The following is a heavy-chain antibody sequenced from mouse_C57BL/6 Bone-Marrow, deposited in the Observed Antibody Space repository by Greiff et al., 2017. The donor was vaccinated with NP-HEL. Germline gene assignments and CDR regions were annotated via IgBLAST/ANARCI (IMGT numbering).Heavy chain of an antibody. D-gene: IGHD1-1*01. Sequence: DVMLVESGEGLVKPGGSLKLSCAASGFTFSSYAMSWVRQTPEKRLEWVAYISSGGDYIYYADTVKGRFTISRDNARNTLYLQMSRLKSEDTAMYYCTRDGVTTVVRNYAMDYWGQGTSVTVSS. V-gene: IGHV5-9-1*02. CDR2: ISSGGDYI. J-gene: IGHJ4*01. CDR1: GFTFSSYA. CDR3: TRDGVTTVVRNYAMDY.